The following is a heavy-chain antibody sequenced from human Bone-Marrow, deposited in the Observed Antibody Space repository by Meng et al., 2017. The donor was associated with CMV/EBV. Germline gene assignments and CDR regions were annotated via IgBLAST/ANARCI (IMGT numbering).Heavy chain of an antibody. CDR1: GFTVSSNE. CDR3: AKDSAEYSSSSDY. V-gene: IGHV3-23*01. Sequence: GGSLRLSCAASGFTVSSNEMSWVRQAPGKGLEWVSAISGSGGSTYYADSVKGRFTISRDNSKNTLYLQMNSLRAEDTAVYYCAKDSAEYSSSSDYWGQGTLVTVSS. D-gene: IGHD6-6*01. J-gene: IGHJ4*02. CDR2: ISGSGGST.